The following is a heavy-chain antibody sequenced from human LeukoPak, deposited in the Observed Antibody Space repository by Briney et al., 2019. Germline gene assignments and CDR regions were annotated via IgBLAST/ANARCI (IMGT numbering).Heavy chain of an antibody. CDR1: GGSITDYY. V-gene: IGHV4-59*01. Sequence: PSETLSLTCTVSGGSITDYYWSWIRQPPGKGLEWIGYIYYSGSTNYNPSLKSRVTISVDTSKNQFSLKLSSVTAADTAVYYCARYAVGWPNTPYYFDYWGQGTLVTVSS. J-gene: IGHJ4*02. CDR3: ARYAVGWPNTPYYFDY. CDR2: IYYSGST. D-gene: IGHD1/OR15-1a*01.